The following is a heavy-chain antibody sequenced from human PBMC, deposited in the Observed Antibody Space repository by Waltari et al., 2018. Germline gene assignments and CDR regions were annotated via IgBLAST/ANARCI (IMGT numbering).Heavy chain of an antibody. V-gene: IGHV3-30*18. CDR3: AKPTGHSSSSWYFDY. CDR2: ISYDGSNK. D-gene: IGHD6-6*01. J-gene: IGHJ4*02. Sequence: QVQLVESGGGVVQPGRSLRLSCSASGFTFSSYGMHWVLQAQGKGLEWVAGISYDGSNKYYADSVKGRFTISRDNSKNTLYLQMNSLRAEDTAVYYCAKPTGHSSSSWYFDYWGQGTLVTVSS. CDR1: GFTFSSYG.